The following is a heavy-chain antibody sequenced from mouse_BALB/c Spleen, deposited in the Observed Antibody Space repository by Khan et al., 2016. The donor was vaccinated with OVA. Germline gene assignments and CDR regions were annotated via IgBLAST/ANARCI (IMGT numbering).Heavy chain of an antibody. D-gene: IGHD4-1*01. V-gene: IGHV14-3*02. CDR3: ARDYWDVFAY. J-gene: IGHJ3*01. CDR1: GFNIKDTY. Sequence: EVQLQESGAELVKPGASVKLSCTASGFNIKDTYMHWVKQRPEQGLEWIGRIDPANGNTKYDPNFQGKATLTADTSSNTAYLQLSSLTSEDTAVDYGARDYWDVFAYWGQGTLVTVSA. CDR2: IDPANGNT.